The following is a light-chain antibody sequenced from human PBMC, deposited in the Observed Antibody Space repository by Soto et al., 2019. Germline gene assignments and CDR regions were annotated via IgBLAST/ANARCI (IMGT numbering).Light chain of an antibody. V-gene: IGKV3-11*01. Sequence: EIVLTQSPATLSLSPGERATLSCRASQSVSSYLAWYQQKPGQAPRLVIYDVSSRATGVPPRFSGSGSGTDFTLTISSLEPEDFASYYCLQRSTWYTFGQGTKLEIK. J-gene: IGKJ2*01. CDR1: QSVSSY. CDR2: DVS. CDR3: LQRSTWYT.